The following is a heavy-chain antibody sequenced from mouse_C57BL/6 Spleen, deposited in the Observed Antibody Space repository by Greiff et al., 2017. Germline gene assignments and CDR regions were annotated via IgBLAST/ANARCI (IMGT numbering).Heavy chain of an antibody. CDR2: IYPSDSET. CDR3: ARYSGYFDY. Sequence: VKLQQPGAELVRPGSSVKLSCKASGYTFTSYWMDWVKQRPGQGLEWIGNIYPSDSETHYNQKFKDKATLTVDKSSSTAYMQLSSLTSEDSAVYYCARYSGYFDYWGQGTTLTVSS. V-gene: IGHV1-61*01. J-gene: IGHJ2*01. CDR1: GYTFTSYW.